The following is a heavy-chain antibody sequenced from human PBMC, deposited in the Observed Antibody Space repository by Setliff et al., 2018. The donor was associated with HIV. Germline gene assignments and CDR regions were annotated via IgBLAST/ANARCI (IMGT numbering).Heavy chain of an antibody. D-gene: IGHD3-10*01. CDR2: VYHSGGT. CDR3: AVMFFYGSGSKSNFDY. J-gene: IGHJ4*02. Sequence: PSETLSLTCTVSGGSISSFSYYWAWIRQSPGKGLEWIGNVYHSGGTDYNPSLRSRVTISVDTSTNQFSLKLSSVTVADTAIYYCAVMFFYGSGSKSNFDYWGKGTLVTVSS. CDR1: GGSISSFSYY. V-gene: IGHV4-39*07.